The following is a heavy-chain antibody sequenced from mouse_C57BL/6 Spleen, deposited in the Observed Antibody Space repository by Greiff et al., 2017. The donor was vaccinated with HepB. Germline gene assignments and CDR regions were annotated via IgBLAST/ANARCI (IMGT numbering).Heavy chain of an antibody. CDR2: IYPGDGDT. V-gene: IGHV1-80*01. D-gene: IGHD1-1*01. CDR1: GYAFSSYW. J-gene: IGHJ2*01. CDR3: ARSYKEY. Sequence: QVQLQQSGAELVKPGASVKISCKASGYAFSSYWMHWVKQRPGKGLEWIGQIYPGDGDTNYNGKFKGKATLTADKSSSTAYMQLSSLTSEDSTVYSCARSYKEYWGQGTTLTVSS.